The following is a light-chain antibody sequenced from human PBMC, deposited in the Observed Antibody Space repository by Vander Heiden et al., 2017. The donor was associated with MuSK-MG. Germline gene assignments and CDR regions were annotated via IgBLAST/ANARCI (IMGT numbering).Light chain of an antibody. V-gene: IGKV1-39*01. Sequence: DIQMTHSPPSLSASVGDRVTITSRASPSVKTYLNWYQQKPGKAPNLLIHATSTWQSGVPSRFSGSGSGTYFTLTIRRLQPEDFAAYYCQQSYSVPYTFGQGTKLEIK. CDR2: ATS. J-gene: IGKJ2*01. CDR3: QQSYSVPYT. CDR1: PSVKTY.